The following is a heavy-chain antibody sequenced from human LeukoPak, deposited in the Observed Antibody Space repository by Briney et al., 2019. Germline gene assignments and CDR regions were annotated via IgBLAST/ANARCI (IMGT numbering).Heavy chain of an antibody. D-gene: IGHD5-12*01. CDR2: IYYSGST. V-gene: IGHV4-59*01. CDR1: GGSISSYY. Sequence: SETLSLTCTVSGGSISSYYWSWIRQPPGKGLEWIGYIYYSGSTNYNPSLKSRVTISVDTSKNQFSLKLSSVTAADTAVYYCARGNVATISYWGQGTLVTVSS. J-gene: IGHJ4*02. CDR3: ARGNVATISY.